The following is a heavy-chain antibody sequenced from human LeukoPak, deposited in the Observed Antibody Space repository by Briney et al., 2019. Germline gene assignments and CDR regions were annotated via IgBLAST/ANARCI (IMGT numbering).Heavy chain of an antibody. J-gene: IGHJ4*02. CDR3: ARVDIVATMGPREDYFDY. Sequence: PSETLSLTCTVSGGSISSYYWSWIRQPPGKGLEWIGYIYYSGSTYYNPSLKSRVTISVDTSKNQFSLKLSSVTAADTAVYYCARVDIVATMGPREDYFDYWGQGTLVTVSS. CDR1: GGSISSYY. CDR2: IYYSGST. D-gene: IGHD5-12*01. V-gene: IGHV4-59*12.